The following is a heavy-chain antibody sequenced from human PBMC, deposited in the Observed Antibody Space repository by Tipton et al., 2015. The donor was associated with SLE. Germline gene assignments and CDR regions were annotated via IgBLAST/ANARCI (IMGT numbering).Heavy chain of an antibody. V-gene: IGHV3-15*01. CDR3: TTGRTL. Sequence: SLRLSCTASGFSFGNAWMSWVRQAAGKGLEWVGRIKSKTAGGTTDYAAPVKGRFSISRDDSKDTLYLQMDSLKTEDTAVYYCTTGRTLWGQGTLVSVSS. J-gene: IGHJ3*01. CDR1: GFSFGNAW. D-gene: IGHD3/OR15-3a*01. CDR2: IKSKTAGGTT.